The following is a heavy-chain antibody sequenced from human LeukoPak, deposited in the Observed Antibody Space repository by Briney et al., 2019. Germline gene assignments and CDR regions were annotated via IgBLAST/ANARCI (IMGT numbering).Heavy chain of an antibody. V-gene: IGHV6-1*01. Sequence: SQTLSLTCAISGDSVSSNYAGWNWIRQSSSRGLEWLGRTYFRSKWYNDYAESVKSRATINADTSKNQFSLQLNSVTPEDTAVYYCARGWELLSGFYYFDYWGQGTLVTVSS. CDR1: GDSVSSNYAG. J-gene: IGHJ4*02. CDR2: TYFRSKWYN. CDR3: ARGWELLSGFYYFDY. D-gene: IGHD1-26*01.